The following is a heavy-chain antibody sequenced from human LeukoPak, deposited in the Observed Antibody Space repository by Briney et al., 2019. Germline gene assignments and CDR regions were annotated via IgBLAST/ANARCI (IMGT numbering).Heavy chain of an antibody. CDR3: ARHIAAAGNWYYYYYYMDV. J-gene: IGHJ6*03. CDR2: ISAYNGNT. D-gene: IGHD6-13*01. V-gene: IGHV1-18*01. CDR1: GYTFTSYG. Sequence: ASVKVSCKASGYTFTSYGISWVRQAPGQGLEWMGWISAYNGNTNYAQKLQGRVTMTTDTSTSTAYMELRSLRSDDTAVYYCARHIAAAGNWYYYYYYMDVWGKGTTVTISS.